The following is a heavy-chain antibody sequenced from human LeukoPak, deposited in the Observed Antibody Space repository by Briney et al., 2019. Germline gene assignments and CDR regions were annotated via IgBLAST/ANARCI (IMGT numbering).Heavy chain of an antibody. J-gene: IGHJ6*02. CDR3: ARASLHLPYCGGDCYHYYYYYGMDV. Sequence: ASVKVSCKASGYTFTSYYMHWVRQAPGQGLEWMGIINPSGGSTNYAQKFQGRVTITADESTSTAYMELSSLRSEDTAVYYCARASLHLPYCGGDCYHYYYYYGMDVWGQGTTVTVSS. CDR1: GYTFTSYY. D-gene: IGHD2-21*02. V-gene: IGHV1-46*01. CDR2: INPSGGST.